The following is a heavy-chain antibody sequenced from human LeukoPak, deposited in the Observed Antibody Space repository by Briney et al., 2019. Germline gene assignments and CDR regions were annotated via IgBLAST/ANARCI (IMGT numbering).Heavy chain of an antibody. J-gene: IGHJ4*02. CDR1: GGSISTFS. V-gene: IGHV4-59*01. CDR3: ARDTTVASGMQY. Sequence: SETLSLTCTVSGGSISTFSWSWIRQFPGTGLEWIGSIYIKSTNYNPSLRSRVAISVDTSKNQFSLRLDSVTTADTAVYYCARDTTVASGMQYWGQGTLVTVSS. CDR2: IYIKST. D-gene: IGHD6-19*01.